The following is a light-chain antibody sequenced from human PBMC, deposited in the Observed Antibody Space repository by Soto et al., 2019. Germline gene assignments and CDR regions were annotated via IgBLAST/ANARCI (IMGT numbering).Light chain of an antibody. J-gene: IGKJ5*01. CDR1: QGISSA. Sequence: AIQLTQSPSSLSASVGDRVTITCRASQGISSALAWYQQKPGKAPKLLIYDASSLESGVPSRFSGSGSGTDFTLTICSLQPEDFATYYCQQFNSYLITFGQGTRLEIK. CDR3: QQFNSYLIT. CDR2: DAS. V-gene: IGKV1-13*02.